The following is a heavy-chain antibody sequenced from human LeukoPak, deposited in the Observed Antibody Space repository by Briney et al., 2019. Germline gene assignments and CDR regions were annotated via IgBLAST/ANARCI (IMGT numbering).Heavy chain of an antibody. V-gene: IGHV3-48*02. CDR2: ISGSSSAV. CDR1: GFTFSRYS. Sequence: GGSLRLSCAASGFTFSRYSMNWVRQAPGKGLEWVSYISGSSSAVYYADSVKGRFTISRDNVKNLLYLQMNSLRDEDTAVYYCARDLSLGYSGYYLRGSDYWGQGTLVPVSS. CDR3: ARDLSLGYSGYYLRGSDY. J-gene: IGHJ4*02. D-gene: IGHD3-22*01.